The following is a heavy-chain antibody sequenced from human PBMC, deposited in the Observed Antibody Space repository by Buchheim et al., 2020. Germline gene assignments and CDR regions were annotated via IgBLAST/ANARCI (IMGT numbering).Heavy chain of an antibody. CDR2: IKSKTDGGTT. J-gene: IGHJ6*02. Sequence: EVQLVESGGGLVKPGGSLRLSCAASGFTFSNAWMSWVRQAPGKGLEWVGRIKSKTDGGTTDYAAPVKGRFTISRVDSKNTLYLQMNSLKTEDTAVYYCTTDLPGGYYDSSGYPSGYYYYGMDVWGQGTT. CDR3: TTDLPGGYYDSSGYPSGYYYYGMDV. CDR1: GFTFSNAW. V-gene: IGHV3-15*01. D-gene: IGHD3-22*01.